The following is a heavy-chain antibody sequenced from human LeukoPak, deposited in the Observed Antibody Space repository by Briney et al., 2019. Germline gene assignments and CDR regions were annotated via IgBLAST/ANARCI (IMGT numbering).Heavy chain of an antibody. Sequence: TGGSLRLSCAPSGFTFSSYWMSWVRQAPGKGLEWVANIKQDRSEKYYVDSVKGRFTISRDNAKNSLYLQMNSLRAEDTAVYYCARKAYGLDVWGKGTTVTVSS. CDR3: ARKAYGLDV. J-gene: IGHJ6*04. V-gene: IGHV3-7*03. CDR2: IKQDRSEK. CDR1: GFTFSSYW.